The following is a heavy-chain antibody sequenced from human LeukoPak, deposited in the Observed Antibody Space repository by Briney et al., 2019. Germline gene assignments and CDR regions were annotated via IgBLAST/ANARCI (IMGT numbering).Heavy chain of an antibody. D-gene: IGHD4-17*01. Sequence: ASVKVSCKVSGYTLTELSMHWVRQAPGKGLEWMGGFDPEDGETIYAQKFQGRVTMTEDTSTDTAYMELSSLRSEDTAVYYCARGGYGEGPPVVWGQGTLVAVSS. J-gene: IGHJ4*02. V-gene: IGHV1-24*01. CDR1: GYTLTELS. CDR3: ARGGYGEGPPVV. CDR2: FDPEDGET.